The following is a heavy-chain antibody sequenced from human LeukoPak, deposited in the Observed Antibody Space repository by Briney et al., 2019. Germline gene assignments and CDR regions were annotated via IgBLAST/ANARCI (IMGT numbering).Heavy chain of an antibody. CDR3: ARRGYYYDSSGYYSYYFDY. CDR2: IYYSGST. Sequence: SETLSLTCTVSGGSISSSSYYWSWIRQPPGKGLEWIRRIYYSGSTYYNPSLKSRVTISVDTSKNQFSLKLSSVTAADTAVYYCARRGYYYDSSGYYSYYFDYWGQGTLVTVSS. J-gene: IGHJ4*02. V-gene: IGHV4-39*07. D-gene: IGHD3-22*01. CDR1: GGSISSSSYY.